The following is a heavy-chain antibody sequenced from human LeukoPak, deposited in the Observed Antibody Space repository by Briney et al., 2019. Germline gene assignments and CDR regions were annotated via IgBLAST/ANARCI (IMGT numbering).Heavy chain of an antibody. J-gene: IGHJ3*02. D-gene: IGHD2-8*01. V-gene: IGHV4-39*07. CDR3: ARVGDIVLMVYPRDAFDI. Sequence: SETLSPTCTVSGGSISSSSYYWGWIRQPPGKGLEWIGSIYYSGSTYYNPSLKSRVTISVDTSKNQFSLKLSSVTAADTAVYYCARVGDIVLMVYPRDAFDIWGRGTMVTVSS. CDR2: IYYSGST. CDR1: GGSISSSSYY.